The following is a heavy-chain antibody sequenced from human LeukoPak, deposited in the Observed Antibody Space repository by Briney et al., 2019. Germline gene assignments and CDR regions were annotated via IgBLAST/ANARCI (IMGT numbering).Heavy chain of an antibody. J-gene: IGHJ4*02. CDR1: GYTFTGYY. CDR3: ARSSITIFGVVIGGY. V-gene: IGHV1-2*02. D-gene: IGHD3-3*01. CDR2: INHNSGGT. Sequence: ASVKVSCKASGYTFTGYYMHWVRQAPGQGLEWMGWINHNSGGTNYAQKFQGKVTMNRDTSISTAYMELSRLRSDDTAVYYCARSSITIFGVVIGGYWGQGTLVTVTS.